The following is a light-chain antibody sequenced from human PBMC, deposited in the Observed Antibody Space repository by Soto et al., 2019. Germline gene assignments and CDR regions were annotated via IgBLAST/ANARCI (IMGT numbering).Light chain of an antibody. CDR3: LSYITTSSYV. Sequence: QSALTQPASVSGSPGQSITISCTGTSSDVGAYNRVSWYQQYSGKAPKLMIYEVSNRPSGVSNRFSGSKSGNTASLTISGLQAEDEADYYCLSYITTSSYVFGTGTKLTVL. CDR2: EVS. V-gene: IGLV2-14*01. CDR1: SSDVGAYNR. J-gene: IGLJ1*01.